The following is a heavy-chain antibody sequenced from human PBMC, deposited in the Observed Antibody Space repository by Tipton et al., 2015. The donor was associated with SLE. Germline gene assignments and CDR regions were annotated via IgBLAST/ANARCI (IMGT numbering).Heavy chain of an antibody. Sequence: LRLSCTVSGGSISSSSYYWGWIRQPPGKGLEWIGSIYYSGSTYYNPSLKSRVTISVDTSKNQFSLKLSSVTAADTAVYYCARVGLGYCSSTSCRASWADAFDIWGQGTMVTVSS. D-gene: IGHD2-2*01. CDR1: GGSISSSSYY. CDR2: IYYSGST. CDR3: ARVGLGYCSSTSCRASWADAFDI. J-gene: IGHJ3*02. V-gene: IGHV4-39*07.